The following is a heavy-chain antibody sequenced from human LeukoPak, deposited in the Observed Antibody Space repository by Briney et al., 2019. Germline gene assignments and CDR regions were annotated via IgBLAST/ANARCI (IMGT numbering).Heavy chain of an antibody. Sequence: GASVKVSCKASGYTFTGYYMHWVRQAPGQGLEWMGIINPSGGSTSYAQKFQGRVTMTRDTSTSTVYMELSSLRSEDTAVYYCARDQYYVGDGYNSFDYWGQGTLVTVSS. CDR1: GYTFTGYY. V-gene: IGHV1-46*01. CDR2: INPSGGST. CDR3: ARDQYYVGDGYNSFDY. D-gene: IGHD5-24*01. J-gene: IGHJ4*02.